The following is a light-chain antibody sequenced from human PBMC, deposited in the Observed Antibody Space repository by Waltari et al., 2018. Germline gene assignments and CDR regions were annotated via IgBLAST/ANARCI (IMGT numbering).Light chain of an antibody. Sequence: QSALTQPASVSGSPGQWITISCPGTSSDVGGYNYVSWYQQHPGKAPKPMIYVVSNRPSGVSTRFSGSKSGNTASLTISGLQAEDEADYYCSSYTSTSTWVFGGGTKLTVL. CDR3: SSYTSTSTWV. CDR2: VVS. J-gene: IGLJ3*02. CDR1: SSDVGGYNY. V-gene: IGLV2-14*01.